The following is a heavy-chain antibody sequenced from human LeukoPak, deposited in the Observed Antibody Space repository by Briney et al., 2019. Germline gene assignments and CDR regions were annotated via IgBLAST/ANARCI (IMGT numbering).Heavy chain of an antibody. CDR3: ARDSTGTGLLEY. CDR2: SNGGNGNT. J-gene: IGHJ4*02. CDR1: GYTFTSYP. V-gene: IGHV1-3*02. D-gene: IGHD1-7*01. Sequence: ASVKVSFKASGYTFTSYPIHWVRQAPGQRLEWMGWSNGGNGNTKYSQEFQDRVTITRDTSASKAYMELSSLRSEDMAVYYCARDSTGTGLLEYWGQGTLVTVSS.